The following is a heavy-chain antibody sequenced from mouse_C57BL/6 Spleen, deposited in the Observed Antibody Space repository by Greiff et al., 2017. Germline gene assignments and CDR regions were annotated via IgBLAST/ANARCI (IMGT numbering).Heavy chain of an antibody. CDR2: IYPRDGST. Sequence: QVQLQQSDAELVKPGASVKISCKVSGYTFTDHTIHWMKQRPEPGLEWIGYIYPRDGSTKYNEKFKGKATLTADKSSSTAYMQLNSLPSEDSAVYFCARRITTVVATDYAMDYWGQGTSVTVSS. D-gene: IGHD1-1*01. J-gene: IGHJ4*01. CDR1: GYTFTDHT. V-gene: IGHV1-78*01. CDR3: ARRITTVVATDYAMDY.